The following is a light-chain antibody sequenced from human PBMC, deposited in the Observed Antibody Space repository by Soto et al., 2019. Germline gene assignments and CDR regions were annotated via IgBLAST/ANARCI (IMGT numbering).Light chain of an antibody. CDR2: GGS. V-gene: IGKV3-20*01. CDR1: QSLSSGQ. Sequence: EIVLTQSPGTLSLSPGERATLSCRASQSLSSGQLVWYQQKPGQAPRLLIYGGSSRATVIPSRFSGRGSGTDFTLTISRLEPEDFAVYCCQQYGSSPRTFGQGTKLEIK. CDR3: QQYGSSPRT. J-gene: IGKJ2*01.